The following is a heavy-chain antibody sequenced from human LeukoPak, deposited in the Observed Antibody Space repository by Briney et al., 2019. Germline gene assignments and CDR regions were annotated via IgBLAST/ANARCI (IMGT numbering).Heavy chain of an antibody. CDR3: ARDQLGDYYDSSGYYSRNWFDP. Sequence: GGSLRLSCAASRFTFSSYAMTWVRQAPGKGLEWVSSISSSSSYIYYADSVKGRFTISRDNAKNSLYLQMNSLRAEDTAVYYCARDQLGDYYDSSGYYSRNWFDPWGQGTLVTVSS. CDR1: RFTFSSYA. CDR2: ISSSSSYI. V-gene: IGHV3-21*01. J-gene: IGHJ5*02. D-gene: IGHD3-22*01.